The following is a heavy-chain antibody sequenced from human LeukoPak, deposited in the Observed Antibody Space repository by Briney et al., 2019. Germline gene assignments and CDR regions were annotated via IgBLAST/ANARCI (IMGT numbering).Heavy chain of an antibody. V-gene: IGHV4-59*08. CDR2: VYHTGTT. Sequence: SETLSLTCTVSGGSIGIYYWSWIRQPPGKGLEWVGYVYHTGTTSYNPSLKSRVTISVDTSKNHFSVTLNSVTAADTAVYYCARHQHSGREHYYGMDVWGQGAAVTVSS. J-gene: IGHJ6*02. CDR3: ARHQHSGREHYYGMDV. CDR1: GGSIGIYY. D-gene: IGHD1-26*01.